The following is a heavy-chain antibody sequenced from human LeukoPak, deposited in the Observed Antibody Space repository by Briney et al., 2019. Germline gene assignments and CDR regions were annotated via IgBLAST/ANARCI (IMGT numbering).Heavy chain of an antibody. Sequence: GGSLRLSCAASGFTFSSYSMNWVRQAPGKGLEWVSSISSSSSYIYYADSVKGRFTISRDNAENSLYLQMNSQRAEDTAVYYCARADSSGFFDYWGQGTLVTVSS. V-gene: IGHV3-21*01. J-gene: IGHJ4*02. D-gene: IGHD3-22*01. CDR3: ARADSSGFFDY. CDR1: GFTFSSYS. CDR2: ISSSSSYI.